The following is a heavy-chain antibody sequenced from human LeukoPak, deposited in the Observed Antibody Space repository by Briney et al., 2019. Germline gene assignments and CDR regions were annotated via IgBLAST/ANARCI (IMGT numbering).Heavy chain of an antibody. CDR3: ASWRRYNWNDEFDY. CDR2: IIPIFGTA. J-gene: IGHJ4*02. D-gene: IGHD1-1*01. CDR1: GGTFGSYA. V-gene: IGHV1-69*13. Sequence: SVKVSCKASGGTFGSYAISWVRQAPGQGLEWMGGIIPIFGTANYAQKFQGRVTITADESTSTAYMELSSLRSEGTAVYYCASWRRYNWNDEFDYWGQGTLVTVSS.